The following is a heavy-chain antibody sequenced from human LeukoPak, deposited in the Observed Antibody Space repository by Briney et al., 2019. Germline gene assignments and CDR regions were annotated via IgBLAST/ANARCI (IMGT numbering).Heavy chain of an antibody. CDR3: ARAPGMATTGNFDY. Sequence: GGSLRLSCAASGFTFSSYSMNWVRQAPGKGLEYVSSISSSSSYIYYADSVKGRFTISRDNAKNSLYLQMNSLRAEDTAVYYCARAPGMATTGNFDYWGQGTLVTVSS. V-gene: IGHV3-21*01. CDR1: GFTFSSYS. CDR2: ISSSSSYI. D-gene: IGHD5-24*01. J-gene: IGHJ4*02.